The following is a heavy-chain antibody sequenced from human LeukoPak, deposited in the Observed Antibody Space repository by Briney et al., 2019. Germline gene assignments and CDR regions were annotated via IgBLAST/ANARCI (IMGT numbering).Heavy chain of an antibody. CDR2: INHSGST. Sequence: SETLSLTCAVYGGSFSGYYWSWIRQPPGKGLEWIGEINHSGSTNCNPSLKSRVTISVDTSKNQFSLKLSSVTAADTAVYYCARGPGGVAVDYWGQGTLVTVSS. CDR1: GGSFSGYY. CDR3: ARGPGGVAVDY. D-gene: IGHD3-16*01. V-gene: IGHV4-34*01. J-gene: IGHJ4*02.